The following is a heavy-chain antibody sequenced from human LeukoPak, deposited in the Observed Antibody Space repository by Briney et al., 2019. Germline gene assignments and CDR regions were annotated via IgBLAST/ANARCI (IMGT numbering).Heavy chain of an antibody. CDR2: IWYDGSSK. V-gene: IGHV3-33*01. D-gene: IGHD6-13*01. CDR3: ARSQSSSLIDY. CDR1: GFSFSAYA. J-gene: IGHJ4*02. Sequence: GRSLRLSCAASGFSFSAYAVHWVRQAPGKGLEWVAVIWYDGSSKDYADSVKGRFTFSRDNSKNTLYLQMNSLTVEDTAVYYCARSQSSSLIDYWGQGTLVIVSS.